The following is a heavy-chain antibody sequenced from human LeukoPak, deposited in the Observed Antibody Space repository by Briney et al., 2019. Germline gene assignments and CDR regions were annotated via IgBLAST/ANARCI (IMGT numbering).Heavy chain of an antibody. CDR3: ARQFILTGYYSYYYYYGMDV. D-gene: IGHD3-9*01. V-gene: IGHV4-61*02. CDR2: IYTSGST. CDR1: GGSISSGSYY. J-gene: IGHJ6*02. Sequence: PSETLSLTCTVSGGSISSGSYYWSWIRQPAGKGREWIGRIYTSGSTNYNPSLKSRVTISVDTSKNQFSLKMSSVTAADTAVYYCARQFILTGYYSYYYYYGMDVWGQGTTVTVSS.